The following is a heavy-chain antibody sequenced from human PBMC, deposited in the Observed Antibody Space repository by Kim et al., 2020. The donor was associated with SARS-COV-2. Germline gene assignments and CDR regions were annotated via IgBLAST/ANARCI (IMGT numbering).Heavy chain of an antibody. V-gene: IGHV1-2*02. D-gene: IGHD3-3*01. CDR3: ARGGALDLGYYYGMDV. Sequence: ASVKVSCKASGYTFTGYYMHWVRQAPGQGLEWMGWINPNSGGTNYAQKFQGRVTMTRDTSISTAYMELSRLRSDDTAVYYCARGGALDLGYYYGMDVWGQGTTVTVSS. CDR2: INPNSGGT. J-gene: IGHJ6*02. CDR1: GYTFTGYY.